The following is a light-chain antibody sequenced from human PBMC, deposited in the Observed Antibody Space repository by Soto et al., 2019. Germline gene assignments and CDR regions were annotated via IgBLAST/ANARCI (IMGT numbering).Light chain of an antibody. CDR1: QSIANTY. V-gene: IGKV3-20*01. CDR3: QQYDTSPPYT. J-gene: IGKJ2*01. CDR2: GAS. Sequence: EIGLTQSPGTLSLSPGERATLSCRASQSIANTYLAWYQQKPGQAPRLLIYGASSRATGIPDRFSGSGSGTDFTLTISRLEPEDFAVYYCQQYDTSPPYTFGQGTKLEI.